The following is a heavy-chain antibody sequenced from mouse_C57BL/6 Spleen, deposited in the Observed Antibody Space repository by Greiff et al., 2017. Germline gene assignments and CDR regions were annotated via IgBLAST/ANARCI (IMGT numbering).Heavy chain of an antibody. CDR1: GYTFTSYW. D-gene: IGHD1-1*01. Sequence: QVQLQQPGAELVKPGASVKLSCKASGYTFTSYWMHWVKQRPGRGLEWIGRIDPHSGGTKYNEKFKSKATLTVDKPSSTAYMQLSSLTSEDSAVYYCARGGSSYEDYAMDYWGQGTSVTVSS. CDR3: ARGGSSYEDYAMDY. CDR2: IDPHSGGT. V-gene: IGHV1-72*01. J-gene: IGHJ4*01.